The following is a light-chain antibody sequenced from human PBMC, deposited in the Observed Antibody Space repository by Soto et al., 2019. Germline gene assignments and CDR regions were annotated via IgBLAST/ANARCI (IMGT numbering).Light chain of an antibody. J-gene: IGLJ2*01. CDR3: RSYTSSSTLVV. Sequence: QSALTQPASVSGSPGQSITISCTGTSSDVGGYNYVSWYQQHPGKAPKLMIYEVSNRPSGVSNRFSGSKSGNTASLTISGLPAEDAAAYYSRSYTSSSTLVVFGGGTKLTVL. CDR1: SSDVGGYNY. CDR2: EVS. V-gene: IGLV2-14*01.